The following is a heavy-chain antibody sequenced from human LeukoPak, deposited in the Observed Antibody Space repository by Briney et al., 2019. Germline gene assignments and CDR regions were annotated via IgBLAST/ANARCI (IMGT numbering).Heavy chain of an antibody. Sequence: SETLSLTCTVSGGSLSSYYWSWIRQPPGKGLEWIGYIYYSGSTNYNPSLKSRVTISVDTSKNQFSLKLSSVTAADTAVYYCARVSRDSSGFDAFDIWGQGTMVTVSS. J-gene: IGHJ3*02. D-gene: IGHD3-22*01. CDR3: ARVSRDSSGFDAFDI. CDR1: GGSLSSYY. CDR2: IYYSGST. V-gene: IGHV4-59*01.